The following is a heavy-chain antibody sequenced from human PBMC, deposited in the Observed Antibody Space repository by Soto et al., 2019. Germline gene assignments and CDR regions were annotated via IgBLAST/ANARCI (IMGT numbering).Heavy chain of an antibody. CDR3: AGGDVNWSDP. J-gene: IGHJ5*02. CDR1: GYSFIGYY. D-gene: IGHD2-21*02. Sequence: ASVKVSCKASGYSFIGYYMHWVRQAPGQGLEWMGWINPNSGVTNYAQKFQGRVTMTRDTSITTAYMELSSLRSDDTAVYYCAGGDVNWSDPWGQVIMVTVSS. CDR2: INPNSGVT. V-gene: IGHV1-2*02.